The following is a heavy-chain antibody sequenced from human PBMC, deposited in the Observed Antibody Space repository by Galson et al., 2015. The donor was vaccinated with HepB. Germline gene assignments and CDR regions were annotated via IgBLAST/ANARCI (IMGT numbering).Heavy chain of an antibody. Sequence: SLRLSCAASGFTFSSYAMHWVRQAPGKGLEWVAVISYDGSNKYYADSVKGRFTISRDNSKNTLYLQMNSLRAEDTAVYYCASLTGAVGPLDYWGQGTLVTVSS. D-gene: IGHD7-27*01. J-gene: IGHJ4*02. V-gene: IGHV3-30*04. CDR1: GFTFSSYA. CDR3: ASLTGAVGPLDY. CDR2: ISYDGSNK.